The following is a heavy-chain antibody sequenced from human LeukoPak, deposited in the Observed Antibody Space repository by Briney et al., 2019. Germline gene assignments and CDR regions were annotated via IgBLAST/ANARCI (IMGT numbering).Heavy chain of an antibody. V-gene: IGHV3-53*04. Sequence: GGSLRLSCAASGFTVSSNYMSWVRQAPGKGLEWVSVIYSGGSTYYADSVKGRFTISRHNSKNTLYLQMNSLRAEDTAVYYCAREMRVTACNWFDPWGQGTLVTVSS. J-gene: IGHJ5*02. CDR1: GFTVSSNY. D-gene: IGHD2-21*02. CDR3: AREMRVTACNWFDP. CDR2: IYSGGST.